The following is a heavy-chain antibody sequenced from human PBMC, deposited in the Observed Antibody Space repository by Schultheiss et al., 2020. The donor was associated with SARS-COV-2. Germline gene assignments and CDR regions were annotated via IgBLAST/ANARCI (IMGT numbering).Heavy chain of an antibody. D-gene: IGHD6-19*01. Sequence: GGSLRLSCAASGFTFSSYGIHWVRQAPGKGLEWVAVISYDGSNKYYADSVKGRFTISRDNSKNTLYLQMNSLRAEDTAVYYCAKDYHFRSGWYKSRVGDGMDVWGQGTTDTVSS. CDR3: AKDYHFRSGWYKSRVGDGMDV. CDR1: GFTFSSYG. V-gene: IGHV3-30*18. CDR2: ISYDGSNK. J-gene: IGHJ6*02.